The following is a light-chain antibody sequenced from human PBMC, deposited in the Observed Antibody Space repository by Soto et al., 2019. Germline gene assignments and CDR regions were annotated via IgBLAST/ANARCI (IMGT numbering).Light chain of an antibody. CDR1: QSVYNY. CDR3: QQRSNWHVT. Sequence: EIVLTQSPATLSLSPGERATLSCRASQSVYNYLAWYQQKPGQAPRLLIYDASNRATGIPARFSGSGSGRDFTLTISSLEPEDFAVYFCQQRSNWHVTFGGGTKVEIK. J-gene: IGKJ4*01. CDR2: DAS. V-gene: IGKV3-11*02.